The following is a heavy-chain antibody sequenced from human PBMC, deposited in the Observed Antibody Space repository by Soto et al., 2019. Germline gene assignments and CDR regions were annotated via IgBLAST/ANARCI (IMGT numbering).Heavy chain of an antibody. J-gene: IGHJ4*02. CDR1: GFTFSSYA. CDR3: ARDWTLGYNDSSGSFFDY. V-gene: IGHV3-30-3*01. Sequence: GGSLRLSCAASGFTFSSYAMHWVRQAPGKGLEWVAVISYDGSNKYYADSVKGRFTISRDNSKNTLYLQMNSLRAEDTAVYYCARDWTLGYNDSSGSFFDYWGQGTLDTVSS. D-gene: IGHD3-22*01. CDR2: ISYDGSNK.